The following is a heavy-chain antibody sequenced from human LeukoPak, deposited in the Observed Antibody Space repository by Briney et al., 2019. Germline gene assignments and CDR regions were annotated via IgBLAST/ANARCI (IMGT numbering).Heavy chain of an antibody. D-gene: IGHD6-6*01. CDR2: IYYSGST. CDR3: ARGTPLGGQLVPDPMHYMDV. V-gene: IGHV4-39*07. J-gene: IGHJ6*03. CDR1: VGSISSSSYY. Sequence: PSETLSLTCTVSVGSISSSSYYWGWIRQPPGKGLEWIVSIYYSGSTYYNPSLKSRVTISVDTSKNQFSLKLSSATAADTAVYYCARGTPLGGQLVPDPMHYMDVWGKGTTVTVSS.